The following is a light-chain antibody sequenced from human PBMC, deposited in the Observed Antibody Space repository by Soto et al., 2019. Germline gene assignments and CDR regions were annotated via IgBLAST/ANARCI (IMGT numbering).Light chain of an antibody. CDR1: QSVSSY. V-gene: IGKV3-20*01. CDR2: DAS. Sequence: EVVLTQSPATLSLCPGERATLSCRASQSVSSYLAWYQQRPGQAPRLLIYDASNRATGIPARFSGSGSGTDFTLTISRLEPEDFAVYYCQQYGSSPRTFGQGTKVDI. CDR3: QQYGSSPRT. J-gene: IGKJ1*01.